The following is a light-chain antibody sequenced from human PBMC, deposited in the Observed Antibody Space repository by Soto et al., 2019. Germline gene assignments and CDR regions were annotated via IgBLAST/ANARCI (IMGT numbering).Light chain of an antibody. V-gene: IGLV2-11*01. J-gene: IGLJ1*01. CDR3: CSYAGTYTFV. CDR2: DVS. Sequence: QSALTQPRSVSGSPGQSVTISCTGTSSDIGGYDYVSWYQQLPGKAPKLMIYDVSKRPSEVPDRFSGSRSGNTASLTISGLQAEDDADYYCCSYAGTYTFVFATGTKLTVL. CDR1: SSDIGGYDY.